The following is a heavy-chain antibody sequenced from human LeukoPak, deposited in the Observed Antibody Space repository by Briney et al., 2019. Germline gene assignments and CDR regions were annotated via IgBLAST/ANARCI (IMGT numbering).Heavy chain of an antibody. V-gene: IGHV4-4*02. CDR2: FFHSGST. J-gene: IGHJ4*02. D-gene: IGHD3-10*01. CDR3: ARGSVWFGELFDY. CDR1: GGSISSSYW. Sequence: PSGTLSLTCAVSGGSISSSYWWSWVRQPPGKGLEWIGEFFHSGSTNYNPSLKSRVTISVDKSRNQFSLRLSSVTAADTAVYYCARGSVWFGELFDYWGQGTLVTVSS.